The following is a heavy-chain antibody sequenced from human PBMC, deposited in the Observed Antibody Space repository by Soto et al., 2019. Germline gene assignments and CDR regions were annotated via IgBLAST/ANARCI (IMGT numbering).Heavy chain of an antibody. CDR3: ARDKGGYSGYDYQYYFDY. D-gene: IGHD5-12*01. V-gene: IGHV3-7*03. J-gene: IGHJ4*02. CDR1: GFTFSSYW. Sequence: EVQLVESGGGLVQPGGSLRLSCAASGFTFSSYWMSWVRQAPGKGLEWVANIKQDGSEKYYVDSVKGRFTISRDNAKHSLYLQMNSLRAEDTAVYYCARDKGGYSGYDYQYYFDYWGQGTLVTVSS. CDR2: IKQDGSEK.